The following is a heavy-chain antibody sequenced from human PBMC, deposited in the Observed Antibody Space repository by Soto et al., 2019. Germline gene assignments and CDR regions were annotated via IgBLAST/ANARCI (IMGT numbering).Heavy chain of an antibody. CDR2: IIPIFGTA. J-gene: IGHJ4*02. CDR3: ARSRSRFWSGYPGVDYFAY. D-gene: IGHD3-3*01. CDR1: GGTFSSYA. Sequence: QVQLVQSGAEVKKPGSSVKVSCKASGGTFSSYAISWVRQAPGQGLEWMGGIIPIFGTANYAQKFHGRVTMTADESTSTAYMELSSLRSEDTAVYYCARSRSRFWSGYPGVDYFAYWGQGTLVTVSS. V-gene: IGHV1-69*01.